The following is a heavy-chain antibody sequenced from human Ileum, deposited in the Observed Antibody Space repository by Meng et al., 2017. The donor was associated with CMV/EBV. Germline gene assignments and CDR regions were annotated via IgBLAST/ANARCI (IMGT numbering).Heavy chain of an antibody. CDR3: ARAAARGVPVDL. V-gene: IGHV4-4*07. CDR1: GGSLTSYY. CDR2: IHPTGTT. D-gene: IGHD3-10*01. J-gene: IGHJ5*02. Sequence: QLQLQDSGPRLLHPSATLSLTCTVTGGSLTSYYWTWIRQPAGKGLEWIGRIHPTGTTDDNPSLRSRVSMSLDKSKNQFSLKLTSVTAADTAVYYCARAAARGVPVDLWGQGTLVTVSS.